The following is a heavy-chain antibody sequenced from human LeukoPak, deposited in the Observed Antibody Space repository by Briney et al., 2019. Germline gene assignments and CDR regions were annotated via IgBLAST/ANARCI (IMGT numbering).Heavy chain of an antibody. V-gene: IGHV3-7*04. D-gene: IGHD6-13*01. J-gene: IGHJ4*02. CDR1: GFIFSNYW. Sequence: GGSLRLSCVASGFIFSNYWMSWVRQPPGKGLEWVANIKQDGSEIDSVDSVKGRFTISRDNAKNSLFLQMNSPRVEDTAVYYCARIGYSSSSFDYWGQGTLVTVSS. CDR2: IKQDGSEI. CDR3: ARIGYSSSSFDY.